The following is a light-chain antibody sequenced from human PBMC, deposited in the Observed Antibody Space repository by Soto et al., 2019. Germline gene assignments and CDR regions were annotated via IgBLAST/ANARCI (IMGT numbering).Light chain of an antibody. Sequence: QSALTQPRSVSGSPGQSVTISCTGTNSDVGGYDYVSWYQQHPGQAPKLIIFDVSKWPSGVPDRFSGSKSGNTASLTISGLQAEDEADYYCFSYAGNSFDVLGTGTKVTVL. CDR3: FSYAGNSFDV. V-gene: IGLV2-11*01. CDR1: NSDVGGYDY. CDR2: DVS. J-gene: IGLJ1*01.